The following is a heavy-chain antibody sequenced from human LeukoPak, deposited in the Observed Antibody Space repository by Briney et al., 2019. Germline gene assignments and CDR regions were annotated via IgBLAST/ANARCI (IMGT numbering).Heavy chain of an antibody. D-gene: IGHD3-10*01. J-gene: IGHJ4*02. CDR2: INPSGGST. V-gene: IGHV1-46*01. CDR3: ARDRLLRITMVRGASEFDY. CDR1: GYTSTSYY. Sequence: ASVKVSCKASGYTSTSYYMHWVRQAPGQGLEWMGIINPSGGSTSYAQKFQGRVTMTRDTSTSTVYMELSSLRSEDTAVYYCARDRLLRITMVRGASEFDYWGQGTLVTVSS.